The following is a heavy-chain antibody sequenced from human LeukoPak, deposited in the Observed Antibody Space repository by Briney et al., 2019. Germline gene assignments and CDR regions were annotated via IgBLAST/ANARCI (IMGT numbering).Heavy chain of an antibody. CDR3: ARYYDSSGYYFFDY. D-gene: IGHD3-22*01. CDR1: GFPFSSYE. V-gene: IGHV3-48*03. CDR2: ISSSGSTI. J-gene: IGHJ4*02. Sequence: PGGSLRLSCAASGFPFSSYEMNWVRQAPGKGLEWVSYISSSGSTIYYADSVKGRFTISRDNAKNSLYLQMNSLRAEDTAVYYCARYYDSSGYYFFDYWGQGTLVTVSS.